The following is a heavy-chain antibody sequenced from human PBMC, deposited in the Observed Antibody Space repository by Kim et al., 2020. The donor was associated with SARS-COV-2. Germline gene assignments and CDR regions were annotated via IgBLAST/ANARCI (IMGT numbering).Heavy chain of an antibody. CDR3: ARAPDSYGYYYYGMDV. D-gene: IGHD5-18*01. CDR2: ISAYNGNT. Sequence: ASVKVSCKASGYTFTSYGISWVRQAPGQGLEWMGWISAYNGNTNYAQKLQGRVTMTTDTSTSTAYMELRSLRSDDMAVYYCARAPDSYGYYYYGMDVWGQGTTVTVSS. CDR1: GYTFTSYG. V-gene: IGHV1-18*03. J-gene: IGHJ6*02.